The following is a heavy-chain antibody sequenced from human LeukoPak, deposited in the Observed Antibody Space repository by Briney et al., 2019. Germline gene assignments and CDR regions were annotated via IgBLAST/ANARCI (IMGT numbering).Heavy chain of an antibody. J-gene: IGHJ4*02. CDR2: ISGTSRSTYI. D-gene: IGHD4-17*01. V-gene: IGHV3-21*01. CDR1: GFTFSTYN. Sequence: NPGGSLTLSCAASGFTFSTYNMHWVRQAPGKGLEWVSSISGTSRSTYIYYADSVKGRFTISRDNAENSLYLQMNSLRAEDTAVYYCARPSINDYGDFGYWGQGTLVTVSS. CDR3: ARPSINDYGDFGY.